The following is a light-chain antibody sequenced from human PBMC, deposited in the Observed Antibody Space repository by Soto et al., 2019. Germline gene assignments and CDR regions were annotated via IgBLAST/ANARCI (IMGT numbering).Light chain of an antibody. Sequence: DIQMTQSPSTLSASLGDRVTITCRASQSIRSWLAWYHQKPGKAPRLLIYDASSLESGVPSRLSGGGSGTEFTLIISSLQPDDFATYYCQQYKTYPYTFGQGTKVDIK. CDR2: DAS. CDR3: QQYKTYPYT. J-gene: IGKJ2*01. CDR1: QSIRSW. V-gene: IGKV1-5*01.